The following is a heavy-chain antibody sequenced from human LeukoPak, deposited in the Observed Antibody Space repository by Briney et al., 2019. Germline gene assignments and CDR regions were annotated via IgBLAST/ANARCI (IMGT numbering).Heavy chain of an antibody. CDR2: IYTSGST. D-gene: IGHD2-2*01. Sequence: PSETLSLTCTVSGGSISSYYWSWIRHPAGKGLEWLGRIYTSGSTNYNPSLKSRVTMSVDTSNNQFSLKLSSVTAADTAVYYCARGGVPAAQGYYYYMDVWGKGTTVTLSS. V-gene: IGHV4-4*07. CDR1: GGSISSYY. CDR3: ARGGVPAAQGYYYYMDV. J-gene: IGHJ6*03.